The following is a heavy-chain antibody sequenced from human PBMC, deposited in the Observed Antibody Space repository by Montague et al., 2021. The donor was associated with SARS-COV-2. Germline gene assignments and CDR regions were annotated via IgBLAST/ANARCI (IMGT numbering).Heavy chain of an antibody. J-gene: IGHJ3*01. CDR3: AKEREVVRAARTLVAFDL. V-gene: IGHV4-34*01. CDR1: GGSFSVYY. D-gene: IGHD2-2*01. Sequence: SETLSLTCAVYGGSFSVYYWSWPRQSPRGGLEWIAEINHSGTANYNPSLKSRVSISVDTSKNQFTLKLTSVTAADTAMYYCAKEREVVRAARTLVAFDLWGQGTMVTVSS. CDR2: INHSGTA.